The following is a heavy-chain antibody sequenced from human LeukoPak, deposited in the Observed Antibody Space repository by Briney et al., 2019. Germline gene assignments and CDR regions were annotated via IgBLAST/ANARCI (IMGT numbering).Heavy chain of an antibody. D-gene: IGHD1-26*01. Sequence: GASVKVSCKASGGTFSSYAISWVRQAPGQGLEWMGRIIPIFGTANYAQKFQGRVTITTDESTSTAYMEPSSLRSEDTAVYYCVSPLVGPFDYWGQGTLVTVSS. CDR3: VSPLVGPFDY. CDR1: GGTFSSYA. J-gene: IGHJ4*02. CDR2: IIPIFGTA. V-gene: IGHV1-69*05.